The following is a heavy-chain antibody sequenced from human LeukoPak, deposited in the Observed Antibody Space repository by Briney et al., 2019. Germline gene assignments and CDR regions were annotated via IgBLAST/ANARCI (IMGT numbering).Heavy chain of an antibody. CDR1: GYTFTSYY. J-gene: IGHJ6*02. Sequence: ASVKVSCKASGYTFTSYYMHWVRQAPGQGLEWMGIINPSGGSTSYAQKFQGRVTMTTDTSTSTAYMELRSLRSDDTAVYYCARSLAAAGTYYYYGMDVWGQGTTVTVSS. CDR3: ARSLAAAGTYYYYGMDV. V-gene: IGHV1-46*01. D-gene: IGHD6-13*01. CDR2: INPSGGST.